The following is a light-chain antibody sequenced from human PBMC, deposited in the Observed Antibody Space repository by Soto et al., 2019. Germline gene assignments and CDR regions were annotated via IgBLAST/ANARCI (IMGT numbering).Light chain of an antibody. CDR1: QSVSSY. V-gene: IGKV3-11*01. CDR3: QQRSTQLT. J-gene: IGKJ4*01. CDR2: DAS. Sequence: EIVLTQSPAPLSLSPGERATLSCRASQSVSSYLAWYQQKPGQAPRLLIYDASNRATGIPARFSGSGSGTDFTLTISSLEPEDFAVYYCQQRSTQLTFGGGTKVEIK.